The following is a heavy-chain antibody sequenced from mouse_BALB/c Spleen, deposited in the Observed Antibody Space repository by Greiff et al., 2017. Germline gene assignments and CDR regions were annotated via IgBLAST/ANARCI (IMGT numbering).Heavy chain of an antibody. J-gene: IGHJ4*01. V-gene: IGHV2-9*02. CDR3: ARDSGGYYDAMDY. CDR1: GFSLTSYG. CDR2: IWAGGST. D-gene: IGHD1-1*02. Sequence: VKLVESGPGLVAPSQSLSITCTVSGFSLTSYGVHWVRQPPGKGLEWLGVIWAGGSTNYNSALMSRLSISKDNSKSQVFLKMNSLQTDDTAMYYCARDSGGYYDAMDYWGQGTSVTVSS.